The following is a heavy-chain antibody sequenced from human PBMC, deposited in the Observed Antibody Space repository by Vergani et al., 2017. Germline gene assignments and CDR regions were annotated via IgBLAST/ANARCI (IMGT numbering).Heavy chain of an antibody. CDR1: GGSISSYY. CDR3: ARQFREGPGLDY. Sequence: QVQLQESGPGLVKPSETLSLTCTVSGGSISSYYWSWIRQPPGKGLEWIGYIYYSGSTNYNPSLKSRVTISVDTSKNQFSLKLSSVTAADTAVYDCARQFREGPGLDYWGQGTLVTVSS. J-gene: IGHJ4*02. D-gene: IGHD3-10*01. V-gene: IGHV4-59*08. CDR2: IYYSGST.